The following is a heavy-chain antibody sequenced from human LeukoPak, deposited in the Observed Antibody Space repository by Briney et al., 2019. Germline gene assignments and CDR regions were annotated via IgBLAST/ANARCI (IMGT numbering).Heavy chain of an antibody. V-gene: IGHV3-23*01. Sequence: SGGSLRLSCAASGFTFSSYAMSWVRQAPGEGLEWVSGIGGRGDSKFYADSVKGRFTISRDNSKNTLYLQMHSLRGEDTAIYYCAKDLSSAWYPYYFDNWGQGTLVTVTS. CDR1: GFTFSSYA. CDR3: AKDLSSAWYPYYFDN. J-gene: IGHJ4*02. CDR2: IGGRGDSK. D-gene: IGHD6-19*01.